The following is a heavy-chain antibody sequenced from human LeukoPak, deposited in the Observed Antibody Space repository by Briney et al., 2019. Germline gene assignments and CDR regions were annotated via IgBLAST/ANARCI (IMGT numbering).Heavy chain of an antibody. D-gene: IGHD3-10*01. CDR3: AKDNEVRGVMTRGWFDY. V-gene: IGHV3-20*04. Sequence: PGGSLRLSCAASGFTFDDYGMSWVRQAPGKGLEWVSGINWNGGSTGYADSVKGRFTISRDNARNSLYLQMNSLRAEDMALYYCAKDNEVRGVMTRGWFDYWGQGTLVTVSS. J-gene: IGHJ4*02. CDR1: GFTFDDYG. CDR2: INWNGGST.